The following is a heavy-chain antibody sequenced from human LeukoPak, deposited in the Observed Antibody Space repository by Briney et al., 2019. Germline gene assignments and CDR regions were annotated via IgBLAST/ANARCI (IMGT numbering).Heavy chain of an antibody. J-gene: IGHJ4*02. Sequence: GGSLRLSCSPSGIILSSHAMHWLRQAPGKGLEYVSAISDNGGMTFYADSVKGRFTISRDNSKNTLYLQMSSLRGEDTAVYYCYVSGWTEDIDNWGQGTLVTVSS. CDR3: YVSGWTEDIDN. D-gene: IGHD6-19*01. V-gene: IGHV3-64D*06. CDR2: ISDNGGMT. CDR1: GIILSSHA.